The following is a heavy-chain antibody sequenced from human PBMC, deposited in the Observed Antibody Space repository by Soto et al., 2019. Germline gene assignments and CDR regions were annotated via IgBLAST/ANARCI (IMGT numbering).Heavy chain of an antibody. CDR1: GGSISSYY. Sequence: SETLSLTCTVSGGSISSYYWSWIRQPPGKGLEWIGYIYYSGSTNYNPSLKSRVTISVDTSKNQFSLKLSSVTAADTAVYYCARFWVDSGWYYYGMDVWGQGTTVTVSS. J-gene: IGHJ6*02. CDR2: IYYSGST. D-gene: IGHD6-19*01. CDR3: ARFWVDSGWYYYGMDV. V-gene: IGHV4-59*01.